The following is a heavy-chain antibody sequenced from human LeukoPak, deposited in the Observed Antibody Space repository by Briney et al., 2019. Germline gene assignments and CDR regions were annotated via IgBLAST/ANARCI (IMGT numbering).Heavy chain of an antibody. CDR1: GGSISSGGYY. CDR3: ASWAYSSSWWYFQH. D-gene: IGHD6-13*01. CDR2: IYYSGGT. J-gene: IGHJ1*01. V-gene: IGHV4-31*03. Sequence: PSQTLSLTCTVSGGSISSGGYYWSWIRQHPGKGLEWIGYIYYSGGTYYNPSLKSRVTISVDTSKNQFSLNLTFVTAADTAVYYCASWAYSSSWWYFQHWGQGTLVTVSS.